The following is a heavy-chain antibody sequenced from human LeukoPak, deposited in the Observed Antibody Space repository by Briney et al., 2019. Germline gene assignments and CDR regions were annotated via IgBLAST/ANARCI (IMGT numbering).Heavy chain of an antibody. J-gene: IGHJ4*02. V-gene: IGHV4-59*12. CDR2: IYHSGST. Sequence: SETLSLTCTVSGDSISGYYWSWIRQPPGKGLEWIGHIYHSGSTYYNPSLKSRVTISVDRSKNQFSLKLSSVTAADTAVYYCARGPPPRAAAGMKVSDYWGQGTLVTVSS. CDR3: ARGPPPRAAAGMKVSDY. D-gene: IGHD6-13*01. CDR1: GDSISGYY.